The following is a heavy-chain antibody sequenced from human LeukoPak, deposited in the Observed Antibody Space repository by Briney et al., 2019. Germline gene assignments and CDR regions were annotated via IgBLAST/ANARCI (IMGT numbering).Heavy chain of an antibody. CDR1: GFTFSSYD. Sequence: GGSLRLSCSASGFTFSSYDMHWVRHTTGKGLEWVSSVGATGVTYYAGSVKGRFTISRENAKESLYLQMHSLRAGDSAVYYCARGLTGGLDFRGQGTLVIVSS. V-gene: IGHV3-13*01. CDR2: VGATGVT. D-gene: IGHD7-27*01. J-gene: IGHJ4*02. CDR3: ARGLTGGLDF.